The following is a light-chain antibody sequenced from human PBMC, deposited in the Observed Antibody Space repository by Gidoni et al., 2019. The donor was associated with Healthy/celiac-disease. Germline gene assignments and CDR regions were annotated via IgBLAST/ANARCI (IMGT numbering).Light chain of an antibody. V-gene: IGLV5-45*01. Sequence: QAVLTQPASLSASPGASASLTCTLRSGINVGTYRIYWYQQKPGSPPQYLLRYKSDSDNQQGSGVPSRFSGSKDASANAGILLISGLQSEDEADYYCMIWRSSAWVFGGGTKLTGL. CDR3: MIWRSSAWV. J-gene: IGLJ3*02. CDR2: YKSDSDN. CDR1: SGINVGTYR.